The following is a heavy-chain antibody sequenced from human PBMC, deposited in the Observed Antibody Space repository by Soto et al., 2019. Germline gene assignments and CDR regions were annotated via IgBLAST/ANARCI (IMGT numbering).Heavy chain of an antibody. CDR2: IIPIFGTA. J-gene: IGHJ4*02. CDR1: GGTFSSYA. V-gene: IGHV1-69*06. Sequence: SVKVSCKASGGTFSSYAISWVRQAPGQGLEWMGGIIPIFGTANYAQKFQGRVTITADKSTSTAYMELSSLRSEDTAVYYCARFGYDSSGYYDQYYLDYWGQGTLVTVSS. D-gene: IGHD3-22*01. CDR3: ARFGYDSSGYYDQYYLDY.